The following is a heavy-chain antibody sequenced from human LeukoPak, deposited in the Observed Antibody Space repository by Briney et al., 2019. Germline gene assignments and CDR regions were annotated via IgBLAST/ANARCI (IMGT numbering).Heavy chain of an antibody. V-gene: IGHV3-30*03. D-gene: IGHD3-9*01. CDR1: GFTFSSYG. Sequence: SGRSLRLSCAASGFTFSSYGMHWVRQAPGKGLEWVAAISHDGTNIHYAESVKGRFTISRDNSKNMLYPQMNSLRAEDTALYYCAETGPTDFWGQGTLVTVSS. J-gene: IGHJ4*02. CDR3: AETGPTDF. CDR2: ISHDGTNI.